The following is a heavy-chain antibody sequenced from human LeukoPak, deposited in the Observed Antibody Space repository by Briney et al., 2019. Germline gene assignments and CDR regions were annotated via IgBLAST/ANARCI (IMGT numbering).Heavy chain of an antibody. J-gene: IGHJ4*02. V-gene: IGHV3-30*04. CDR3: ASPYSSGSGAFDY. D-gene: IGHD6-19*01. CDR2: ISYDGSNK. CDR1: GFTFSSYG. Sequence: GGSLRLSCAASGFTFSSYGMHWVRQAPGKGLEWVAVISYDGSNKYYADSVKGRFTISRDNSKNTLYLQMNSLRAEDTAVYYCASPYSSGSGAFDYWGQGTLVTVSS.